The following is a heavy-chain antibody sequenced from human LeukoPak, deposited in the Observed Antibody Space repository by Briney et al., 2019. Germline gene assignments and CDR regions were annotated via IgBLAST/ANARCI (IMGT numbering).Heavy chain of an antibody. CDR1: GFTFSSFG. Sequence: QPGGSLRLSCAASGFTFSSFGVTWVRQAPGKGLQWVSYISSNGRTIYYADSVKGRFTISRDNTKNSLYLQINSLRAEDTAVYYCARDNGLRGFDYWGQGTLVTVSS. CDR2: ISSNGRTI. J-gene: IGHJ4*02. V-gene: IGHV3-48*03. D-gene: IGHD3-16*01. CDR3: ARDNGLRGFDY.